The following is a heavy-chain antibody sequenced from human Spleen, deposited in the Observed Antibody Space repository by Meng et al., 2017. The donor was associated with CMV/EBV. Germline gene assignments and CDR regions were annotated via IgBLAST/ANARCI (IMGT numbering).Heavy chain of an antibody. Sequence: GGSLRLSCAASGFTFSIYSMNWVRQAPGKGLEWIAYISSSSSTIYYADSVKGRFTISRDNAENALLLQMNSLRSEDTAVYYCARDPPTYNWNQRRDACDIWGQGTMVTVSS. D-gene: IGHD1-20*01. CDR2: ISSSSSTI. J-gene: IGHJ3*02. CDR1: GFTFSIYS. V-gene: IGHV3-48*04. CDR3: ARDPPTYNWNQRRDACDI.